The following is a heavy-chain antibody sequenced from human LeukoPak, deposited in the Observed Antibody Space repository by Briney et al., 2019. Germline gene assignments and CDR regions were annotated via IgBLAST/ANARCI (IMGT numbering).Heavy chain of an antibody. CDR3: ARDPTTSSNWFDP. CDR1: GGPISSGDYY. V-gene: IGHV4-31*03. Sequence: PSETLSLTCTVSGGPISSGDYYWSWIRQHPGKGLEWIGYIYYSGSTYYNPSLKSRVTISVDTSKNQFSLKLSSVTAADTAVYYCARDPTTSSNWFDPWGQGTLVTVSS. D-gene: IGHD2-2*01. CDR2: IYYSGST. J-gene: IGHJ5*02.